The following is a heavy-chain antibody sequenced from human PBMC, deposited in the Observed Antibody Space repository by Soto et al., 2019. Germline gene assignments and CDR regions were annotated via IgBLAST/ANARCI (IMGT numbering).Heavy chain of an antibody. Sequence: HPGGSLRLSCAASGFTFDDYAMHWVRQAPGKGLEWVSGISWNSGSIGYADSVKGRFTISRDNSRNILSLQMSSLRAEDTAVYYCARGRCGGGNCYAIDDALDMWGQGTMVTVSS. J-gene: IGHJ3*02. CDR1: GFTFDDYA. V-gene: IGHV3-9*01. CDR3: ARGRCGGGNCYAIDDALDM. D-gene: IGHD2-15*01. CDR2: ISWNSGSI.